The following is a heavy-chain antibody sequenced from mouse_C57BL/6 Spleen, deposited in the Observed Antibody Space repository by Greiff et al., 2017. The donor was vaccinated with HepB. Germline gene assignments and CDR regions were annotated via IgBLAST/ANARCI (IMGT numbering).Heavy chain of an antibody. Sequence: VQLQESGAELVKPGASVKLSCKASGYTFTEYTIHWVKQRTGQGLEWIGWFYPGSGSIKYNEKFKDKATLTADKSSSTVYMELSRLTSEDSAVYVCARHEEGYYYGSSYDWYFDVWGTGTTVTVSS. CDR1: GYTFTEYT. D-gene: IGHD1-1*01. CDR2: FYPGSGSI. V-gene: IGHV1-62-2*01. J-gene: IGHJ1*03. CDR3: ARHEEGYYYGSSYDWYFDV.